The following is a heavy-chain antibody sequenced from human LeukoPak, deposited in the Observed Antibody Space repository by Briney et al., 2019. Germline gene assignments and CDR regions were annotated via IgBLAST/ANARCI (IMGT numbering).Heavy chain of an antibody. CDR3: ARARGYYDSGSSNWFDP. Sequence: GGSLRLSWAASGFTFSSYAMHWGRQAPGKGLEWVAVISYDGTNKYYADSVKGRFTISRDNSKNTLYLQMHSLRAEDTAVYYCARARGYYDSGSSNWFDPWGQGTLVTGSS. D-gene: IGHD3-10*01. CDR2: ISYDGTNK. V-gene: IGHV3-30*04. J-gene: IGHJ5*02. CDR1: GFTFSSYA.